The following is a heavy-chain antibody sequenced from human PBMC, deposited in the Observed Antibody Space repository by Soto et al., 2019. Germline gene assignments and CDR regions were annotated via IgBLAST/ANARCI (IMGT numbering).Heavy chain of an antibody. CDR3: ARGQKYGSGSYYTNDY. CDR1: GFTFSSYA. D-gene: IGHD3-10*01. Sequence: QVQLVESGGGVVQPGRSLRLSCAASGFTFSSYAMHWVRQAPGKGLEWVAVISYDGSNKYYADSVKGRFTISRDNAKNTLYLQMNSLRAEDTAVYYCARGQKYGSGSYYTNDYWGQGTLVTVSS. J-gene: IGHJ4*02. CDR2: ISYDGSNK. V-gene: IGHV3-30-3*01.